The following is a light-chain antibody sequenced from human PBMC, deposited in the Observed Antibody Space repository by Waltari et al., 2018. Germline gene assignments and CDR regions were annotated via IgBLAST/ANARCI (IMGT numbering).Light chain of an antibody. V-gene: IGKV3-20*01. Sequence: IVLTQSPGTLSLSPGERATLSCRASQSVSNTYLACYQRKPGQAPRLLIYGASSRATGIPDRFSGSGSGTEFTLTINALEPEDSAVYFCQQYNYSPLPFGGGTRVEIK. CDR2: GAS. CDR1: QSVSNTY. J-gene: IGKJ4*01. CDR3: QQYNYSPLP.